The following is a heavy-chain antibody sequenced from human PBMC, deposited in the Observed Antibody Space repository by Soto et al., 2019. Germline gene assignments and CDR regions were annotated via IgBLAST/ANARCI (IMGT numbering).Heavy chain of an antibody. Sequence: QVQLVQSGAEVKKPGSSVNVSCKASGGTFSSYTISWVRQAPGQGLEWMGRIIPILGIANYAQKFQGRVTITADKSTSTAYMELSSLRSEDTAVYYCARGGTVGAPFGWGQGTLVTVSS. CDR1: GGTFSSYT. CDR2: IIPILGIA. V-gene: IGHV1-69*02. CDR3: ARGGTVGAPFG. J-gene: IGHJ4*02. D-gene: IGHD1-26*01.